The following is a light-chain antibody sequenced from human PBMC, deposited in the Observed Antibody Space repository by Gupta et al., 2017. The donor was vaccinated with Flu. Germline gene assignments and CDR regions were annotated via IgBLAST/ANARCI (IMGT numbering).Light chain of an antibody. CDR3: CSPTNSTNSRWV. V-gene: IGLV2-14*04. Sequence: TVSITGTRSVIGADNYDSWYHQHPGKAATILIYYVSNRPSVVSHRFSFSTYCVTASPTTTGLQTEDEADYYCCSPTNSTNSRWVFGTGNRVTVL. CDR1: RSVIGADNY. J-gene: IGLJ1*01. CDR2: YVS.